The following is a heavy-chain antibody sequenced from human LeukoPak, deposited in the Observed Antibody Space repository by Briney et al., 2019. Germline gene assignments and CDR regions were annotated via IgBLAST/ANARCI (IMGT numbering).Heavy chain of an antibody. V-gene: IGHV3-23*01. D-gene: IGHD1-26*01. Sequence: VGSLRPSCAASGFTFSNFAMSWVRQAPGKGLEWVSIINDAGDSTYHADSVKGRFTISRDTSNNTLYLQMSSLRAEDTAVYYCAKSLYSGSTCSYYLDFWGQGTLVAVSS. CDR1: GFTFSNFA. CDR2: INDAGDST. CDR3: AKSLYSGSTCSYYLDF. J-gene: IGHJ4*02.